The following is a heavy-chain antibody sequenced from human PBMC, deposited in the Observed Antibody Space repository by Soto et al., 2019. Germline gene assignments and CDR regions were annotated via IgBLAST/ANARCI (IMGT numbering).Heavy chain of an antibody. CDR1: GFTFSSYA. Sequence: VQLLESGGGLVQPGRSLRLSCAASGFTFSSYAMSWVRQAPGKGLEWVSAISGSGGITYYAASVKGRFTISRDNSKNTLFLQMNSLRAEDTAVYYCAKFFVETGGSSGWPWTFHYWGQGTLVTVSS. J-gene: IGHJ4*02. D-gene: IGHD6-25*01. CDR3: AKFFVETGGSSGWPWTFHY. CDR2: ISGSGGIT. V-gene: IGHV3-23*01.